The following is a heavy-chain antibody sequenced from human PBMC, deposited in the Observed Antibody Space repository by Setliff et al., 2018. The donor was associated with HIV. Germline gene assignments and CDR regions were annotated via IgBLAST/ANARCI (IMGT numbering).Heavy chain of an antibody. V-gene: IGHV3-15*01. CDR2: IKSKTDGGTA. CDR3: TAELRRNGYYAFAY. D-gene: IGHD3-3*01. Sequence: GGSLRLSCEASGFRVTDTYMAWVRQAPGKGLEWVGRIKSKTDGGTADYITAVQGRSTISRDDSQNRLFLEMNGLKTEDTGVYYCTAELRRNGYYAFAYWGQGSLVTVS. CDR1: GFRVTDTY. J-gene: IGHJ4*02.